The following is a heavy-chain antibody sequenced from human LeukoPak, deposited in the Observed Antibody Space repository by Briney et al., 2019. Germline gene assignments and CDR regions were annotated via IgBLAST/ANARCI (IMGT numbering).Heavy chain of an antibody. D-gene: IGHD3-10*01. CDR3: ARDFKYYGSGSYYAVPRIDP. V-gene: IGHV1-2*02. CDR1: GYTFTGYY. Sequence: ASVKVSCKASGYTFTGYYMHWVRQDPGQGLEWMGWINPNSGGTNYAQKFQGRVTMTGDTSISTAYMELSRLRSDDTAVYYCARDFKYYGSGSYYAVPRIDPWGQGTLVTVSS. CDR2: INPNSGGT. J-gene: IGHJ5*02.